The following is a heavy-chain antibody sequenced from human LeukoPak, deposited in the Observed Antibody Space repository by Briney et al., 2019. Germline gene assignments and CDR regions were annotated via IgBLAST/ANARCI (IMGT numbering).Heavy chain of an antibody. J-gene: IGHJ4*02. V-gene: IGHV3-7*03. CDR3: AASLPNIVVVPATKGPFGY. D-gene: IGHD2-2*01. CDR2: IKQDGGEK. CDR1: GLTFSSDW. Sequence: GGSLRLSCVGSGLTFSSDWVHWVRQAPGKGLEWVANIKQDGGEKYYVDSVKGRFTISRDNSKNTLYLQMNSLRAEDTAVYYCAASLPNIVVVPATKGPFGYWGQGALVTVSS.